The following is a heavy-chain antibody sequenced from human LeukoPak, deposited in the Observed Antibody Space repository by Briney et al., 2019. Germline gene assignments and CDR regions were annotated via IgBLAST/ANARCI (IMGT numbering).Heavy chain of an antibody. J-gene: IGHJ4*02. D-gene: IGHD6-25*01. Sequence: SETLSLTCAVYGGSFSGYYWSWIRQPPGKGLEWIGEINDSGSTNYNPSLKSRVTISADTSKNQFSLKLSSVTAADTAVYYCARGRAAGTFDYWGQGTLVTVSS. CDR2: INDSGST. V-gene: IGHV4-34*01. CDR1: GGSFSGYY. CDR3: ARGRAAGTFDY.